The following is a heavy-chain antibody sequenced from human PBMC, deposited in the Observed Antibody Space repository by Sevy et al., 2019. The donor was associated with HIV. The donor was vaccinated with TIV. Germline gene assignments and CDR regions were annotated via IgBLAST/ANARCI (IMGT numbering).Heavy chain of an antibody. Sequence: GGSLRLYCAASGFTFSSYAMHWVRQAPGKGLECVAVISYDGSNKYYADSVKGRFTISRDNSKNTLYLQMNSLRAEDTAVYYCARDTPSPLYCSGGSCYTNWFDPWGQGTLVTVSS. CDR3: ARDTPSPLYCSGGSCYTNWFDP. CDR2: ISYDGSNK. V-gene: IGHV3-30*04. D-gene: IGHD2-15*01. J-gene: IGHJ5*02. CDR1: GFTFSSYA.